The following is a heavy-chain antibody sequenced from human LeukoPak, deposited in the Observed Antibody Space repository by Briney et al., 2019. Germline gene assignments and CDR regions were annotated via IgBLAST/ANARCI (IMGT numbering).Heavy chain of an antibody. D-gene: IGHD4-17*01. Sequence: ASVTVSSRASGYTFTGYYMHWVRREPGEGLEWWGWINPNSGGTNYAEKFQGRVTMTRDASISTAYMELSRLRSDDTAVYYCARVSVGDRNFDYWGQGTLVTVSS. V-gene: IGHV1-2*02. CDR2: INPNSGGT. J-gene: IGHJ4*02. CDR3: ARVSVGDRNFDY. CDR1: GYTFTGYY.